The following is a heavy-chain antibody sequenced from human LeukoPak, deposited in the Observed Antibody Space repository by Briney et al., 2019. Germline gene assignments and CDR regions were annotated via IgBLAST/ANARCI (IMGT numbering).Heavy chain of an antibody. Sequence: SETLSLTCTVSGGSVSSGSYYWSWIRQPPGKGLEWIGYIYYSGSTNYNPSLKSRVTISVDTSKNQFSLKLSSVTAADTAVYCCARDGGGFLEWLWPPYYYYGMDVWGQGTTVTVSS. J-gene: IGHJ6*02. V-gene: IGHV4-61*01. D-gene: IGHD3-3*01. CDR1: GGSVSSGSYY. CDR2: IYYSGST. CDR3: ARDGGGFLEWLWPPYYYYGMDV.